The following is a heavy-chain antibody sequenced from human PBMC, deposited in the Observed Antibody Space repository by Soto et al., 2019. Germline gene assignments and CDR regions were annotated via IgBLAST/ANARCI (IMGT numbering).Heavy chain of an antibody. CDR3: ARDRGARNHGYGLDV. CDR1: GGSVNSDNYY. D-gene: IGHD3-10*01. CDR2: VYFIGTT. J-gene: IGHJ6*02. Sequence: SETLSLTCTVSGGSVNSDNYYWTWIRQPPGKGLEWIGNVYFIGTTIYNPSLNSRVTISVDTSKNQFPLRLTSVTAADTAVYNCARDRGARNHGYGLDVWGQGTTVTVSS. V-gene: IGHV4-61*01.